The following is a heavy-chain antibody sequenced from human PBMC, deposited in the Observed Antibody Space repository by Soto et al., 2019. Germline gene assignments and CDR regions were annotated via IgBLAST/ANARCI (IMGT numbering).Heavy chain of an antibody. CDR2: IYYSGST. D-gene: IGHD1-7*01. V-gene: IGHV4-61*01. J-gene: IGHJ4*02. CDR3: ARVGYNWNYGVYYFDY. Sequence: SETLSLTCXVSGGSVSSGSYYWSWIRQPPGKGLEWIGYIYYSGSTNYNPSLKSRVTISVDTSKNQFSLKLSSVTAADTAVYYCARVGYNWNYGVYYFDYWGQGTLVTVSS. CDR1: GGSVSSGSYY.